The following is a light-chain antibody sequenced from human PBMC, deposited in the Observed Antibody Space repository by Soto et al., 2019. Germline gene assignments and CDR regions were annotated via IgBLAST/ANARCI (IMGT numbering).Light chain of an antibody. Sequence: DIQMTQSPSSLSAYVGDRGTITCQASQDISNYLNWYQQKPGKAPKLLIYAASSLQSGVPSRFSGSGSGTHFTLTISSLQPEDFATYYCQQANTFPLTFGQGTRLEIK. V-gene: IGKV1-12*01. CDR2: AAS. CDR3: QQANTFPLT. CDR1: QDISNY. J-gene: IGKJ5*01.